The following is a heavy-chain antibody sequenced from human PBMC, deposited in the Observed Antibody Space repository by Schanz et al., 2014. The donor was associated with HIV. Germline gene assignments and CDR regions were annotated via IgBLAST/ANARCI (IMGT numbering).Heavy chain of an antibody. J-gene: IGHJ4*02. Sequence: EVQLVESGGGLVKPGGSLRLSCAASGFTFSNAWVSWVRQAPGKGLEWVGRIKSNTDGGTTDYAAPVEGRFIFSRDDSKNTLYLQMKSLKTEDTAVYYCTTENLRSWGQGTLVTVSS. CDR3: TTENLRS. V-gene: IGHV3-15*01. CDR2: IKSNTDGGTT. CDR1: GFTFSNAW.